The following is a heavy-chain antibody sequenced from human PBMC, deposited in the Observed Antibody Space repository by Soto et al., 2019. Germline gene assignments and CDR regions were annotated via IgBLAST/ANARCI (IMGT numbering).Heavy chain of an antibody. V-gene: IGHV4-30-4*01. CDR1: GGSISSGDYY. CDR2: IHNTGSP. D-gene: IGHD1-26*01. CDR3: ARSRHSGSYFFDY. Sequence: QVQLQESGPGLVKPSQTLSLTCTVSGGSISSGDYYWSWIRQPPGKGLEWIAYIHNTGSPYYNLSLKSRLTISIDPSKNQFSLRLSSVTAADTAVYYCARSRHSGSYFFDYWGQGILVTVSS. J-gene: IGHJ4*02.